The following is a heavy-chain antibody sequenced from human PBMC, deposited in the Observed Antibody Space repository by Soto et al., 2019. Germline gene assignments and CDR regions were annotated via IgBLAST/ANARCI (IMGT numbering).Heavy chain of an antibody. V-gene: IGHV1-18*01. CDR2: ISAYNGNT. Sequence: ASVKVSRKASGYTFTSYGISWVRQAPGQGLEWMGWISAYNGNTNYAQKLQGRVTMTTDTSTSTAYMELRSLRSDDTAVYYCARGGVSYNWNRRYYFDYWGQGTLVTVSS. CDR3: ARGGVSYNWNRRYYFDY. D-gene: IGHD1-20*01. CDR1: GYTFTSYG. J-gene: IGHJ4*02.